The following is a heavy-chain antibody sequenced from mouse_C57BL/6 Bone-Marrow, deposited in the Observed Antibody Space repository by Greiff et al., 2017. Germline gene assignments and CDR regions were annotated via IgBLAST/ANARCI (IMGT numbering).Heavy chain of an antibody. CDR2: ISNLAYSI. CDR3: ARRGRKAMDY. Sequence: EVKLMESGGGLVQPGGSLKLSCAASGFTFSDYGMAWVRQAPRQGPAWVAFISNLAYSIYYADNVTGRFTISRENAKTTLYLEMSSLRSEDTAMYYCARRGRKAMDYWGQGTSVTVSS. V-gene: IGHV5-15*04. J-gene: IGHJ4*01. CDR1: GFTFSDYG.